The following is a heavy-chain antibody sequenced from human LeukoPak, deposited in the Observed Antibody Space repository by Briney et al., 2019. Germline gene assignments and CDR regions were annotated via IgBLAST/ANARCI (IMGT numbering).Heavy chain of an antibody. CDR1: GFTVSSTY. J-gene: IGHJ5*02. D-gene: IGHD3-22*01. CDR3: AKAGSYYDTLYDA. V-gene: IGHV4-31*02. Sequence: LRLSCAASGFTVSSTYMSWIRQHPGKGLEWIGYIYYSGSTYYNPSLKSRVTISVDTSKNQFSLKLSSVTAADTAVYYCAKAGSYYDTLYDAWGQGTLVTVSS. CDR2: IYYSGST.